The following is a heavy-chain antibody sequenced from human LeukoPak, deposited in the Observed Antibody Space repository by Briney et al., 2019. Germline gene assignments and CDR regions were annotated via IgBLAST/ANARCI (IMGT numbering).Heavy chain of an antibody. CDR1: GFTFSRNG. CDR2: ISGSGGNT. Sequence: PGGSLRLSCAASGFTFSRNGMTWVRQAPGKGLEWVSAISGSGGNTYYADSVKGRFTISRDNSKNTLYLQMNSLRAEDTAVYYCAKSYTYYDSSGYYFDYWGQGTLVTVSS. CDR3: AKSYTYYDSSGYYFDY. V-gene: IGHV3-23*01. J-gene: IGHJ4*02. D-gene: IGHD3-22*01.